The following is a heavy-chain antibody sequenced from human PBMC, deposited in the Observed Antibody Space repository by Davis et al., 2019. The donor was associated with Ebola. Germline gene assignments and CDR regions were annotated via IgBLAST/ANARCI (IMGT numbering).Heavy chain of an antibody. CDR1: GSTVSSNY. D-gene: IGHD3-9*01. J-gene: IGHJ5*01. Sequence: GGSLRLPCAASGSTVSSNYMSWVRQAPGKGLEWVSGINWNGGSPGYADSVKGRFPISRDNAKNSLYQQMSSLRAEDTAFYHCPRVNAVTGYSRFDSWGQGTLVTVSS. CDR3: PRVNAVTGYSRFDS. CDR2: INWNGGSP. V-gene: IGHV3-20*01.